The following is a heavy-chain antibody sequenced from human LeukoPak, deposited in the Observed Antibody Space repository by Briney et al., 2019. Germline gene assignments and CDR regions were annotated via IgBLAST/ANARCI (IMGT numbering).Heavy chain of an antibody. V-gene: IGHV3-48*04. CDR2: ISSSGSTK. CDR3: ARDGPRSVSSSSYFDY. CDR1: RFTFGSSW. D-gene: IGHD6-13*01. Sequence: GGSLRLSCAASRFTFGSSWMSWVRQAPGKGLEWVSYISSSGSTKYYADSVKGRFTISRDNAKNSLYLQMNSLRAEDTALYYCARDGPRSVSSSSYFDYWGQGTLVTVSS. J-gene: IGHJ4*02.